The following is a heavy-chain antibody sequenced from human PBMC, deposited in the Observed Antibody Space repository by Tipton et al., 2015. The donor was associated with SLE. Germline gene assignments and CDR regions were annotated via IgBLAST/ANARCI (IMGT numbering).Heavy chain of an antibody. CDR2: ISWNSDNI. Sequence: SLRLSCAASGFSFNDYGIHWVRQTPGKGLEWVSGISWNSDNIGYADSVRGRFTISRDNAKNSLYLQMNSLRAEDTAVYYCAKAVLDDSSDYALPLANWGQGTLVTVSS. J-gene: IGHJ4*02. D-gene: IGHD3-22*01. CDR3: AKAVLDDSSDYALPLAN. CDR1: GFSFNDYG. V-gene: IGHV3-9*01.